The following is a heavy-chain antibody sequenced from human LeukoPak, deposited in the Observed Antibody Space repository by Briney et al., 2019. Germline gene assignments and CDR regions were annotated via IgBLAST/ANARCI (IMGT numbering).Heavy chain of an antibody. Sequence: SETLSLTCTVSGGSISSSSYYWGWIRQPPGKGPEWIGSIYYSGSTYYNPSLKSRVTISVDTSKNQFSLKLSSVTAADTAVYYCARQLYYDILTGYPYPPFDYWGQGTLVTVSS. D-gene: IGHD3-9*01. CDR1: GGSISSSSYY. J-gene: IGHJ4*02. CDR2: IYYSGST. CDR3: ARQLYYDILTGYPYPPFDY. V-gene: IGHV4-39*01.